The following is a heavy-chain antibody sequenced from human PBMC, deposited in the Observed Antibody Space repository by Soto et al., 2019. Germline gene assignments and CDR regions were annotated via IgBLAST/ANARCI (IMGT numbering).Heavy chain of an antibody. CDR3: ARGYCSSTLCYIWDNWFDP. D-gene: IGHD2-2*02. V-gene: IGHV4-59*01. CDR2: IYYSGRT. J-gene: IGHJ5*02. Sequence: QVQLQESGPGLVKPSETLSLTCTVSGGSISSYYWSWIRQPPGKGLEWIGYIYYSGRTNYNPSLKSRVNISVDAAKNQFSLKLSSVTAADTAVYYCARGYCSSTLCYIWDNWFDPWGQGTLVTVSS. CDR1: GGSISSYY.